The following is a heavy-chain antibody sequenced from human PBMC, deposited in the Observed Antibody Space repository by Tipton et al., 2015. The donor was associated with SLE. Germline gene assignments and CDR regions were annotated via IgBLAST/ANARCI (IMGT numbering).Heavy chain of an antibody. Sequence: GSLRLSCAASGFRFSTYEMNWVRQAPGKGLEWVSYITSSGTTMFYTDSVKGRFTISRDNAKNSLYLQMNSLRVEDTGVYYCARDHRGFGPWGQGALVTVSS. V-gene: IGHV3-48*03. CDR3: ARDHRGFGP. J-gene: IGHJ5*02. CDR2: ITSSGTTM. CDR1: GFRFSTYE.